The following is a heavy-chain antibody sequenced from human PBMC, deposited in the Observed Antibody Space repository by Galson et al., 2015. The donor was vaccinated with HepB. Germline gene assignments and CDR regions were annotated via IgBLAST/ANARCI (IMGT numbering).Heavy chain of an antibody. J-gene: IGHJ4*02. Sequence: SLRLSCAASGFTFSSYAMHWVRQAPGEGLEWVAVISYDGSNKYYADSVKGRFTISRDNSKNTLYLQMNSLRAEDTAVYYCARDGGGPIAAAYYFDYWGQGTLVTVSS. V-gene: IGHV3-30-3*01. CDR1: GFTFSSYA. CDR2: ISYDGSNK. CDR3: ARDGGGPIAAAYYFDY. D-gene: IGHD6-13*01.